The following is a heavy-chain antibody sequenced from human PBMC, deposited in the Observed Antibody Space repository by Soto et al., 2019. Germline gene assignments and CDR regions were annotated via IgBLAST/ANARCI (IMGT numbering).Heavy chain of an antibody. CDR2: IDPSDSYT. J-gene: IGHJ4*02. CDR1: GYSFTSYW. Sequence: PGESLKISCKGSGYSFTSYWISWVRQMPGKGLEWMGRIDPSDSYTNYSPSFQGHVTISADKSISTAYLQWSSLKASDTAMYYCARLPLLWFGELFFDYWGQGTLVTVSS. D-gene: IGHD3-10*01. V-gene: IGHV5-10-1*01. CDR3: ARLPLLWFGELFFDY.